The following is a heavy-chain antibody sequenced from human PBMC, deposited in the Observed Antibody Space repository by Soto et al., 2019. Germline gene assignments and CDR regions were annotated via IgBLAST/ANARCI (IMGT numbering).Heavy chain of an antibody. D-gene: IGHD6-13*01. CDR3: ARVRQQLVVEYYYYYMDV. Sequence: QVQLVQSGAEVKKPGASVKVSCKASGYTFTSYAMHWVRQAPGQRLEWMGWITAGNGNTKYSQKFQGRVTITRDTCASTAYMELSSLRSEDTAVYYCARVRQQLVVEYYYYYMDVWGKGTTVTVSS. CDR2: ITAGNGNT. CDR1: GYTFTSYA. V-gene: IGHV1-3*01. J-gene: IGHJ6*03.